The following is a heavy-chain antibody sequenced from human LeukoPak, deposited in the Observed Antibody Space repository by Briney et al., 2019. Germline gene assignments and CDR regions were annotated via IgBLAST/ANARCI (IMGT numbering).Heavy chain of an antibody. V-gene: IGHV4-59*12. CDR2: IYYSGST. CDR3: AADLQWYNWFDP. J-gene: IGHJ5*02. Sequence: SETLSPTCTVSGGSISSYYWSWIRQPPGKGLEWIGYIYYSGSTNYNPSLKSRVTISVDTSKNQFSLKLSSVTAADTAVYYCAADLQWYNWFDPWGQGTLVTVSS. D-gene: IGHD6-19*01. CDR1: GGSISSYY.